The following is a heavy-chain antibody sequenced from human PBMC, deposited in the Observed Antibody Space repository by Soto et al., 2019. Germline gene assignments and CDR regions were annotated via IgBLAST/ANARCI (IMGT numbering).Heavy chain of an antibody. CDR1: GYTFTAYY. D-gene: IGHD3-22*01. Sequence: QVQLVQSGAEVKKPGASVKVSCKASGYTFTAYYMHWVRQAPGQGPEWMGWINPYSGDTNYAQKFQGRVTMTRDASISTVYMELSRLRSDDTAVYYCARSPWVSNSGYPPDYWGQGTLVTVSS. V-gene: IGHV1-2*02. CDR3: ARSPWVSNSGYPPDY. CDR2: INPYSGDT. J-gene: IGHJ4*02.